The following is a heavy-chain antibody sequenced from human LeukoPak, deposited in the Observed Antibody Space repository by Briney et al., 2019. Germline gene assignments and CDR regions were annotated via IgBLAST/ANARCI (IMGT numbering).Heavy chain of an antibody. D-gene: IGHD1-26*01. CDR1: GFTFRNYW. Sequence: GGSLRLSCPASGFTFRNYWMHWVRQAPGKGLVWVSRINSDGSSTSYADSVKGRFAISRDNAKNTLYLQMNSLRAEDTAVYYCARVSSGSYFGYYYYYMDVWGKGTTVTVSS. J-gene: IGHJ6*03. CDR2: INSDGSST. CDR3: ARVSSGSYFGYYYYYMDV. V-gene: IGHV3-74*01.